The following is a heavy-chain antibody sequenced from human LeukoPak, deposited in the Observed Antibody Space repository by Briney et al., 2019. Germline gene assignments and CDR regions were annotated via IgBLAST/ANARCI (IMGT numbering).Heavy chain of an antibody. CDR1: GYTFTGHY. J-gene: IGHJ4*02. D-gene: IGHD3-22*01. CDR2: INTNTGNP. CDR3: ARGHYYDSSGYYGYFDY. V-gene: IGHV7-4-1*02. Sequence: ASVKVSCNSSGYTFTGHYLHWVRQAPGQGLEWMGWINTNTGNPTYAQGFTGRFVFSLDTSVSTAYLQISSLKAEDTAVYYCARGHYYDSSGYYGYFDYWGQGTLVTVSS.